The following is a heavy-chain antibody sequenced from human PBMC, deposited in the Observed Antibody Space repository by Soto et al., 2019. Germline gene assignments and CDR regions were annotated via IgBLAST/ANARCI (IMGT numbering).Heavy chain of an antibody. J-gene: IGHJ3*02. CDR2: IKQDGSEK. CDR3: AREGYSGAFDI. V-gene: IGHV3-7*01. Sequence: VQLVESGGGLVQPGGSLRLSCAASGFTFSNYWMSWVRQAPGKGLEWVANIKQDGSEKYYVDSVKGRFTISRDNAKNSLYLQMNSLRAEDTAVYYCAREGYSGAFDIWGQGTMVTVSS. D-gene: IGHD5-12*01. CDR1: GFTFSNYW.